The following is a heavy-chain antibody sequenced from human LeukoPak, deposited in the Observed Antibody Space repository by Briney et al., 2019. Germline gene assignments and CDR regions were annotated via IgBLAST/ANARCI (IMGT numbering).Heavy chain of an antibody. V-gene: IGHV4-59*01. CDR2: IYYSGST. CDR3: ARCISAEAFDI. CDR1: GGSISSYY. Sequence: SGTLSLTCTVSGGSISSYYWSWIRQPPGKGLEWIGYIYYSGSTNYNPSLKSRVTISVDTSKNQFSLKLSSVTAADTAVYYCARCISAEAFDIWGQGTMVTVSS. J-gene: IGHJ3*02. D-gene: IGHD1-14*01.